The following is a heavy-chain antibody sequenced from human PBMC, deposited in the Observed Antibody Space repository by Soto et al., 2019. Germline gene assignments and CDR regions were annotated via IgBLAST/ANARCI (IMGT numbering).Heavy chain of an antibody. J-gene: IGHJ6*02. CDR3: ASAGIAARQRGSSGMDV. Sequence: GASVKVSCKASGYTFTGYYMHWVRQAPGQGLEWMGWINPNSGGTNYAQKFQGRVTMTRDTSISTAYMELSRLRSDDTAVYYCASAGIAARQRGSSGMDVWGQGTTVTVSS. CDR1: GYTFTGYY. V-gene: IGHV1-2*02. D-gene: IGHD6-6*01. CDR2: INPNSGGT.